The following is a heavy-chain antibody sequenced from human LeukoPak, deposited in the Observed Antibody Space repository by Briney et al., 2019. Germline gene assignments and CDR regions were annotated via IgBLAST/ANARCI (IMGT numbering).Heavy chain of an antibody. J-gene: IGHJ6*04. CDR3: ARGVDIVVVPAAMMDV. Sequence: ASVKVSCKASGYTFTSYYMHWVRQAPGQGLEWMGIINPSGGSTSYAQKFQGRVTMTRDTSTSTVYMELSSLRSEDTAVYYCARGVDIVVVPAAMMDVWGKGTTVIVSS. CDR2: INPSGGST. CDR1: GYTFTSYY. D-gene: IGHD2-2*03. V-gene: IGHV1-46*01.